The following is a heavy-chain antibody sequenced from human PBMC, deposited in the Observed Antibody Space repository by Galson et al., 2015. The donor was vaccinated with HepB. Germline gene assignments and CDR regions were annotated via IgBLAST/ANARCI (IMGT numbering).Heavy chain of an antibody. V-gene: IGHV4-61*02. CDR2: IYTSGST. D-gene: IGHD3-3*01. CDR3: ARGNGITIFGVVTYYYYYMDV. Sequence: TLSLTCTVSGGSISSGSYYWSWIRQPAGKGLEWIGRIYTSGSTNYNPSLKSRVTMSVDTSKNQFSLKLSSVTAADTAVYYCARGNGITIFGVVTYYYYYMDVWGKGTTVTVSS. CDR1: GGSISSGSYY. J-gene: IGHJ6*03.